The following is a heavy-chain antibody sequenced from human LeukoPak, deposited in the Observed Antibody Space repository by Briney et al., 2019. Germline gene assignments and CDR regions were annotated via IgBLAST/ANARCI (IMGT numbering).Heavy chain of an antibody. CDR3: AKVETSGGANCYALDY. CDR2: ISGSDGST. Sequence: GGSLRLSCAASGFTFSSYAMTWVRQAPDKELEWVSAISGSDGSTYYADSVKGRFTISRDDSQNTLYLQMNSLSAEDTAVYYCAKVETSGGANCYALDYWGQGTLVTVSS. CDR1: GFTFSSYA. V-gene: IGHV3-23*01. J-gene: IGHJ4*02. D-gene: IGHD2-2*01.